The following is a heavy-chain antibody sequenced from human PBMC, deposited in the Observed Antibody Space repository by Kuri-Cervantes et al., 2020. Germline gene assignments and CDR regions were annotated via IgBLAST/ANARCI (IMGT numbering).Heavy chain of an antibody. CDR3: TTVFRGSYYSYYYYYMDV. CDR1: GFTFSTYA. J-gene: IGHJ6*03. CDR2: ISGSGGST. D-gene: IGHD1-26*01. V-gene: IGHV3-23*01. Sequence: GESLKISCAASGFTFSTYAMTWVRQAPGKGLEWVSAISGSGGSTSYADSVKGRFTISRDKSQNTLYLQMNSLKTEDTAVYYCTTVFRGSYYSYYYYYMDVWGKGTTVTVSS.